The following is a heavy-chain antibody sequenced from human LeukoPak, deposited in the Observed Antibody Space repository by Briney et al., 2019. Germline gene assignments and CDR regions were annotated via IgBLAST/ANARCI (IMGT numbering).Heavy chain of an antibody. V-gene: IGHV3-21*01. Sequence: GGSLRLSCSASGFTFSTYTMNWVRQAPGEGLEWVSSIDPSSTYIYHADSVKGRLTISRDNAKNSLYLQMNSLRAEDTAVYYCARFETVAAKPLEYWGQGTLVTVSS. D-gene: IGHD6-19*01. CDR2: IDPSSTYI. J-gene: IGHJ4*02. CDR3: ARFETVAAKPLEY. CDR1: GFTFSTYT.